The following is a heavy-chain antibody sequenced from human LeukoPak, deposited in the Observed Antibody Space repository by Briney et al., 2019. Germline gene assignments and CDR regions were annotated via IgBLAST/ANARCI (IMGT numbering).Heavy chain of an antibody. Sequence: GASVKVSCKASGYTFTGFYMHWVRQAPGQGLEWMGWIDPNIGTTKYSQKFQGRVTITRDTSISEVYMELSRLRSDDTAVYYCARLLEHYYFDASGYYDDDYWGQGTPIIVSS. V-gene: IGHV1-2*02. J-gene: IGHJ4*02. D-gene: IGHD3-22*01. CDR1: GYTFTGFY. CDR2: IDPNIGTT. CDR3: ARLLEHYYFDASGYYDDDY.